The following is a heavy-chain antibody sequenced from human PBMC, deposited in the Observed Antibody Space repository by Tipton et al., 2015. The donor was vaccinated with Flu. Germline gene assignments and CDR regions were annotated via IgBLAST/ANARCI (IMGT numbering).Heavy chain of an antibody. CDR2: IIPIFGTA. V-gene: IGHV1-69*18. J-gene: IGHJ6*02. CDR3: ARDHGYTYATYNYYHYGMDV. CDR1: GGTFRTYA. Sequence: QLVQSGAEVKKPGSSVKVSCKASGGTFRTYAISWVRQAPGHGLEWMGRIIPIFGTANYAQKFQGRVTITADESTSTAYMELSSLRSEDAAVYYCARDHGYTYATYNYYHYGMDVWGQGTPVTVSS. D-gene: IGHD5-18*01.